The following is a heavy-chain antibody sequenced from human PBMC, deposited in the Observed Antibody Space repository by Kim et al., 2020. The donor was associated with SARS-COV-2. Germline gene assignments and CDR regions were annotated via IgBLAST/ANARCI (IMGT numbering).Heavy chain of an antibody. CDR3: ARDFSSSSTRFAY. J-gene: IGHJ4*02. V-gene: IGHV1-3*01. D-gene: IGHD6-6*01. Sequence: YPQKFQGSITITRDTSASTVYMAVSSLSFEDTAMYYCARDFSSSSTRFAYWGQGTLVTVSS.